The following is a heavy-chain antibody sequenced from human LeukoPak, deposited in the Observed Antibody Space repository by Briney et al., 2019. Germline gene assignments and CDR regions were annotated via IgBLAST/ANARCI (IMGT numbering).Heavy chain of an antibody. J-gene: IGHJ4*02. Sequence: SETLSLTCAVYGGSFSGYYWSWIRQPPGKGLEWIGEINHSGSTNYNPSLKSRVTISVDTSKNQFSLKLSSVTAADTAVYYCAGGQVGGLHWGQGTLVTVSS. CDR2: INHSGST. CDR3: AGGQVGGLH. V-gene: IGHV4-34*01. D-gene: IGHD4-23*01. CDR1: GGSFSGYY.